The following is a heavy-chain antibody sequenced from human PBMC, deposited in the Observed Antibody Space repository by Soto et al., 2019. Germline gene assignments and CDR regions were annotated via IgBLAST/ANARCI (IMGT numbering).Heavy chain of an antibody. Sequence: QVQLQQWGAGLLKPSETLSLTCAVYGGSFSGYQWSWIRQTPGKGLEWIGGINDSGDINYNPSLKSRVTILVDSPNEQISLRLSSVTAADTAVYYCARGLILWFGELSRRGGYYYYMDVWGKGTTVTVSS. V-gene: IGHV4-34*01. J-gene: IGHJ6*03. D-gene: IGHD3-10*01. CDR1: GGSFSGYQ. CDR3: ARGLILWFGELSRRGGYYYYMDV. CDR2: INDSGDI.